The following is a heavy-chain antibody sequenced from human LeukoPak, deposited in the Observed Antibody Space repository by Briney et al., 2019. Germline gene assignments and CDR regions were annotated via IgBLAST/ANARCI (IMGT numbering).Heavy chain of an antibody. V-gene: IGHV4-34*01. CDR1: GGSFSGYY. CDR3: ASSSRGVVSFDY. J-gene: IGHJ4*02. Sequence: SETLSLTCAVYGGSFSGYYWSWIRQPPGKGPEWIGEINHSGSTNYNPSLKSRVTISVDTSKNQFSLKLSSVTAADTAVYYCASSSRGVVSFDYWGQGTLVTVSS. D-gene: IGHD3-3*01. CDR2: INHSGST.